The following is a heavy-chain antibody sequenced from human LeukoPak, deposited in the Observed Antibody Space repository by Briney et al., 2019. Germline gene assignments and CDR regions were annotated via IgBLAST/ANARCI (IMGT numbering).Heavy chain of an antibody. J-gene: IGHJ5*02. Sequence: SETLSLTCTVSGGSISSSSYYWGWIRQPPGKGLEWIGSIYYGGSTYYNPSLKSRVTISVDTSKNQFSLKLSSVTAADTAVYYCARGPLHIQPWGQGTLVTVSS. CDR2: IYYGGST. CDR3: ARGPLHIQP. CDR1: GGSISSSSYY. V-gene: IGHV4-39*07.